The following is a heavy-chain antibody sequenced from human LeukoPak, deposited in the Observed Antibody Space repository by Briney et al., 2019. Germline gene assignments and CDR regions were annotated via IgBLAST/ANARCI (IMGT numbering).Heavy chain of an antibody. Sequence: ASVKVSCQASGYTFTGYYMHWVRQAPGHGLEWMGWINPNSGGTNYAQKFQGRVTMTRDTSISTAYMELSRLRSDDTAVYYCARALGVAAAGIDWGQGTLVTVSS. CDR2: INPNSGGT. D-gene: IGHD6-13*01. CDR1: GYTFTGYY. V-gene: IGHV1-2*02. CDR3: ARALGVAAAGID. J-gene: IGHJ4*02.